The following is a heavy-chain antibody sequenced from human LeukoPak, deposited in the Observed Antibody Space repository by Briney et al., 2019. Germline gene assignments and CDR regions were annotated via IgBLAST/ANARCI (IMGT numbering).Heavy chain of an antibody. CDR1: GFTFSGPW. V-gene: IGHV3-74*01. CDR3: ASVLGPHVVNWFDP. CDR2: INSDGSIT. Sequence: GGSLRLSCAASGFTFSGPWVHWVRQAPGKGLVWVSRINSDGSITTYADSVKGRFTISRDNTKNTLYLQMNSLRVEDTAVYYCASVLGPHVVNWFDPWGQGTLVTVSS. J-gene: IGHJ5*02. D-gene: IGHD6-6*01.